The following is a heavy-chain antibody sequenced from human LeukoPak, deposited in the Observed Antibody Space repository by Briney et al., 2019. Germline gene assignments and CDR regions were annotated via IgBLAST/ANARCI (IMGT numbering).Heavy chain of an antibody. V-gene: IGHV3-11*01. CDR2: ISSSSSTI. CDR3: ARVLIVGVVIDYFDY. J-gene: IGHJ4*02. Sequence: GGSLRLYCAASGFTFSDYYMSWIRQAPGKGLEWVSYISSSSSTIYYADSVKGRFTISRDNAENSLYLQMNSLRAEDTAVYYCARVLIVGVVIDYFDYWGQGTLVTVSS. CDR1: GFTFSDYY. D-gene: IGHD3-3*02.